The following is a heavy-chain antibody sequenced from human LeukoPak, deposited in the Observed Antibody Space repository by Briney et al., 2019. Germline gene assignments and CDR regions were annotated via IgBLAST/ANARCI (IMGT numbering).Heavy chain of an antibody. V-gene: IGHV1-69*01. D-gene: IGHD3-22*01. CDR3: ARPYDSSGYYYY. Sequence: SVKVSCKASGGTYSSYAISWVRQAPGQGLEWMGGIIPIFGTANYAQKFQGRVTITADESTSTAYMELSSLRSEDTAVYYCARPYDSSGYYYYWGQGTLVTVSS. CDR1: GGTYSSYA. J-gene: IGHJ4*02. CDR2: IIPIFGTA.